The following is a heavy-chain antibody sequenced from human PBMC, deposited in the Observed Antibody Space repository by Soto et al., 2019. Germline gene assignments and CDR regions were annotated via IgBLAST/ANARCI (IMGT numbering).Heavy chain of an antibody. D-gene: IGHD3-10*01. CDR2: FKWNSGDV. Sequence: GGSLRLSCAASGFTFGDYAMHWVRQVPGKGLEWVSGFKWNSGDVGYADSVKGRFTISRDNAKNSLYLQMNSLRPEDTAVYYCAKDRSSGSPYYGMDFWGQGTMVTVSS. CDR3: AKDRSSGSPYYGMDF. J-gene: IGHJ6*02. CDR1: GFTFGDYA. V-gene: IGHV3-9*01.